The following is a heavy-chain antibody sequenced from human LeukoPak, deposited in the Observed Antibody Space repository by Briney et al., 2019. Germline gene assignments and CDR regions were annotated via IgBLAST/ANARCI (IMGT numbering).Heavy chain of an antibody. CDR3: ARETETDSSDNGGLTHSWFDP. J-gene: IGHJ5*02. Sequence: SETLSLTCTVSGDSISDRNYYWGWIRQPPGKGLEWIGSISYSGSTYYNPSLKSRVTISVDTSKNQFSLNLRSVTAADTAVYYCARETETDSSDNGGLTHSWFDPWGQGTLVTVSS. CDR2: ISYSGST. V-gene: IGHV4-39*07. CDR1: GDSISDRNYY. D-gene: IGHD3-22*01.